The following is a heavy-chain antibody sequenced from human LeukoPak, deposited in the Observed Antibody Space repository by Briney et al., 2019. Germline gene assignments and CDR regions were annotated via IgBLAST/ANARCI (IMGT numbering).Heavy chain of an antibody. CDR3: ARHPSGWELLVHYYFDY. J-gene: IGHJ4*02. D-gene: IGHD1-26*01. CDR1: GGSISSSSYY. V-gene: IGHV4-39*01. Sequence: SETLSLTCTVSGGSISSSSYYWGWIRQPPGKGLEWIGSIYYSGSTYYNPSLKSRVTISVDTSKNQFSLKLSSVTAADTAVYYCARHPSGWELLVHYYFDYWGQGTLVTVSS. CDR2: IYYSGST.